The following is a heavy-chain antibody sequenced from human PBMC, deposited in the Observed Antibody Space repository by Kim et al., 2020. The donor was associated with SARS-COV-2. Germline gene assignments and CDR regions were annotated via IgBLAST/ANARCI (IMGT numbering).Heavy chain of an antibody. CDR2: IYHSGST. V-gene: IGHV4-4*02. CDR3: ASPRAGWSGWAVAGTTGTFDY. J-gene: IGHJ4*02. Sequence: SETLSLTCAVSGGSISSSNWWSWVRQPPGKGLEWIGEIYHSGSTNYNPSLKSRVTISVDKSKNQFSLKLSSVTAADTAVYYCASPRAGWSGWAVAGTTGTFDYWGQGTLVTVSS. D-gene: IGHD6-19*01. CDR1: GGSISSSNW.